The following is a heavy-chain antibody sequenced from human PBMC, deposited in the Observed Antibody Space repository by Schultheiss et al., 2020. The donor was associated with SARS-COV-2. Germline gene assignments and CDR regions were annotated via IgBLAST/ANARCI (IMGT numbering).Heavy chain of an antibody. J-gene: IGHJ4*02. CDR1: GGSVSSGSYY. D-gene: IGHD2-2*01. CDR3: ARAGEVVPGPLDY. V-gene: IGHV4-61*01. CDR2: IYYSGST. Sequence: SETLSLTCTVSGGSVSSGSYYWSWIRQPPGKGLEWIGYIYYSGSTNYNPSLKSRVTISVDTSKNQFSLKLSSVTAADTAVYYCARAGEVVPGPLDYWGRGTLVTVSS.